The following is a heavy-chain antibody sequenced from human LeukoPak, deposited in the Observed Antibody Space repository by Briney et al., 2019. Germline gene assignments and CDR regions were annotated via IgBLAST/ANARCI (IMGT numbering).Heavy chain of an antibody. V-gene: IGHV3-53*01. Sequence: PGGSLRRSCAASGFTVSRNYMSWVRQAPGRGLECVSVIYGGGPTYYADSVKGRFTISRDTAKNTLYLQMNSLRGEDSAVYFCARDLGIAGTTHAFDIWGHGTMVTVSS. J-gene: IGHJ3*02. CDR2: IYGGGPT. D-gene: IGHD1-14*01. CDR1: GFTVSRNY. CDR3: ARDLGIAGTTHAFDI.